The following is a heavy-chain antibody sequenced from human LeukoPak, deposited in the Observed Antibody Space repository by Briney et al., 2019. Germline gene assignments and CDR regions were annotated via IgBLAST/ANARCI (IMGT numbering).Heavy chain of an antibody. V-gene: IGHV4-34*01. CDR1: GGSFSGYY. J-gene: IGHJ4*02. CDR2: INHSGST. CDR3: ARGQHYDSSGYNFDY. D-gene: IGHD3-22*01. Sequence: PSETLSLTCAVYGGSFSGYYWSWIRQPPGKGLEWIGGINHSGSTNYNPSLKSRVTISVDTPKNQFSLKLSSVTAADTAVYYCARGQHYDSSGYNFDYWGQGTLVTVSS.